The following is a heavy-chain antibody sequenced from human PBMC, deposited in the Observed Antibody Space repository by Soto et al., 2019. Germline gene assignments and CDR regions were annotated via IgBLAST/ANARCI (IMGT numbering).Heavy chain of an antibody. CDR3: TWFLYDY. V-gene: IGHV3-15*07. J-gene: IGHJ4*02. D-gene: IGHD2-8*01. Sequence: PGGSLRLSCAASGFNLNNAWMNWVRQAPGKGLEWVGRLKSKSEGGTTDYAAPVKGRFTISRDESENTVFLQMNRLKTEDTAVYYCTWFLYDYWGQGTLVTASS. CDR1: GFNLNNAW. CDR2: LKSKSEGGTT.